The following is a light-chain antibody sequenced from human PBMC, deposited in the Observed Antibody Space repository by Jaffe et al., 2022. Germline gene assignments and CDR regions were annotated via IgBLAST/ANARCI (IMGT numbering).Light chain of an antibody. CDR2: AAS. CDR3: QLYGTSTLT. Sequence: EIVLTQSPGTLSLSPGERATLSCRASQSVSSSYLAWYQQKPGQAPRLLIYAASSRATGIPDRFSGSGSGTDFTLTISRLVPEDFAVYYCQLYGTSTLTFGGGTKVEIK. J-gene: IGKJ4*01. CDR1: QSVSSSY. V-gene: IGKV3-20*01.